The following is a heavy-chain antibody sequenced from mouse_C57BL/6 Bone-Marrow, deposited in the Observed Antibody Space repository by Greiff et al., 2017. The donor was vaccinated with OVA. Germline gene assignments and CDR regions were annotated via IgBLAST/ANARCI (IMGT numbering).Heavy chain of an antibody. CDR3: ARDDRYCGSPYWYFDV. CDR1: GFTFSSYT. CDR2: ISGGGGNT. V-gene: IGHV5-9*01. Sequence: DVKLVESGGGLVKPGGSLKLSCAASGFTFSSYTMSWVRQTPEQRLEWVATISGGGGNTYYPDSVKGRFTISIDNAKNTRYLQMSSLRSEDTALYDCARDDRYCGSPYWYFDVWGTGTTVTVSS. D-gene: IGHD1-1*01. J-gene: IGHJ1*03.